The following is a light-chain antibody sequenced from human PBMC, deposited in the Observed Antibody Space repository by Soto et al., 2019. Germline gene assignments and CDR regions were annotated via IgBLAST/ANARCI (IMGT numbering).Light chain of an antibody. CDR3: QQYGSSPWT. CDR1: QSVSSSY. J-gene: IGKJ1*01. V-gene: IGKV3-20*01. CDR2: GAS. Sequence: IVLSRSPGTLSLTQKEIAAPCFRASQSVSSSYLAWYQQKPGQAPRLLIYGASSRATGIPDRFSGSGSGTDFTLTISRLEPQDFAVYYCQQYGSSPWTFGQGTKVDI.